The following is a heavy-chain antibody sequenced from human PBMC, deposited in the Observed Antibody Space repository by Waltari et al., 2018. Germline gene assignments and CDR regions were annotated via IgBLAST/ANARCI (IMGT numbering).Heavy chain of an antibody. CDR3: ARHRDIVVVVVATELLN. CDR1: GGTFSSYA. J-gene: IGHJ4*02. V-gene: IGHV1-69*14. Sequence: QVQLVQSGAEVKKPGSSVKVSCKASGGTFSSYAISWVRQAPGQGLEWMGGIIPILGTANYAQKFQGRVTITADKSTSTAYMELSSLRSEDTAVYYCARHRDIVVVVVATELLNWGQGTLVTVSS. D-gene: IGHD2-15*01. CDR2: IIPILGTA.